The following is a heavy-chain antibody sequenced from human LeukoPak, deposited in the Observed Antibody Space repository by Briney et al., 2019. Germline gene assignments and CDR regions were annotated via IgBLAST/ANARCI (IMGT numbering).Heavy chain of an antibody. CDR3: ARDLARNYFDY. Sequence: ASVKVSCKASGYTFTSYGISWVRRAPGRGLEWLGWITAYNGNTNYAQKLQGRVTMTTDTSTSTAYMELRSLRSDDTAVYYCARDLARNYFDYWGQGTLVTVSS. V-gene: IGHV1-18*01. CDR2: ITAYNGNT. J-gene: IGHJ4*02. D-gene: IGHD3-16*01. CDR1: GYTFTSYG.